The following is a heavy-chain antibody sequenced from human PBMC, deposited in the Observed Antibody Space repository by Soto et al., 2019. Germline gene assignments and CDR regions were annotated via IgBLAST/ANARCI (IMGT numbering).Heavy chain of an antibody. Sequence: SETPSLTCTVSGGSISSGDYYWSWIRHPPGKGLEWIGYIYYSGSTYYNPSLKSRVTISVDTSKNQFSLKLSSVTAADTAVYYCARASSYDYVWGGDVWGQGTTVTVSS. CDR2: IYYSGST. D-gene: IGHD3-16*01. V-gene: IGHV4-30-4*01. CDR1: GGSISSGDYY. J-gene: IGHJ6*02. CDR3: ARASSYDYVWGGDV.